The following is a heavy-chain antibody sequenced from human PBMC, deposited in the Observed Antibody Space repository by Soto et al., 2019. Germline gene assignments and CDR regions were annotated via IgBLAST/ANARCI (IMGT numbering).Heavy chain of an antibody. CDR2: LIPILGTT. CDR3: ARASGYVSGWYHDY. CDR1: GGTFSSDA. D-gene: IGHD6-19*01. Sequence: SVKVSCKASGGTFSSDAVSWLRQSAGQGLEWMGGLIPILGTTHYAQKFQGRVTITADESTNTAYMELSSLRSDDTAVYYCARASGYVSGWYHDYWGQGTRVTVSS. V-gene: IGHV1-69*13. J-gene: IGHJ4*02.